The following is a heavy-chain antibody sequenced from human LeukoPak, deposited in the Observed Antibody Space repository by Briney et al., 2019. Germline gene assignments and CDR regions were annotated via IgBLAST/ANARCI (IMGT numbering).Heavy chain of an antibody. CDR2: FYYSGST. Sequence: SETLSLTCTVSGGSVSSGTYYWSWIRQPPGEGLEWIGYFYYSGSTNYNPSLKSRVTISVDTSKNQFSLKLSSVTAADTAVYYCARSPAVTTLYFDYWGQGTLVTVSS. J-gene: IGHJ4*02. CDR3: ARSPAVTTLYFDY. V-gene: IGHV4-61*01. D-gene: IGHD4-17*01. CDR1: GGSVSSGTYY.